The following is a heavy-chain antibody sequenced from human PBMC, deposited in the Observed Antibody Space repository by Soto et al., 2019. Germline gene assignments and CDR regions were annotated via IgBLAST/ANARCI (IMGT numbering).Heavy chain of an antibody. V-gene: IGHV3-30-3*01. CDR1: GFTFSSYA. J-gene: IGHJ3*02. CDR3: ARAVNGYSYGGPWAFDI. Sequence: GGSLRLSCAASGFTFSSYAMHWVRQAPGKGLEWVAVISYDGSNKYYADSVKGRFTISRDNSKNTLYLQMNSLRAEDTAVYYCARAVNGYSYGGPWAFDIRGQGTMVTVSS. CDR2: ISYDGSNK. D-gene: IGHD5-18*01.